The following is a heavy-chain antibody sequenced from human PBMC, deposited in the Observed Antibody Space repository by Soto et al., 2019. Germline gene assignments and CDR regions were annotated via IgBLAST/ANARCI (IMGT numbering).Heavy chain of an antibody. D-gene: IGHD6-6*01. V-gene: IGHV3-53*01. J-gene: IGHJ4*02. CDR3: ARGLSSDYEQPVN. CDR1: GFTVSSAY. CDR2: LYSGGSP. Sequence: EVQLVESGGGLIQPGGSLRLSCAASGFTVSSAYMSWVRRAPGKGLEWVSVLYSGGSPYYADSVKGRFIISRDNSKNALYLQMNSLRAEDTAVYYCARGLSSDYEQPVNWGQGTLVIVSS.